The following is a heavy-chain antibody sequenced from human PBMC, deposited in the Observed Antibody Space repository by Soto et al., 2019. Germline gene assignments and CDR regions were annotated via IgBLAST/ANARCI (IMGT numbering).Heavy chain of an antibody. J-gene: IGHJ6*02. D-gene: IGHD1-20*01. CDR1: GYTFTSYD. V-gene: IGHV1-8*01. CDR3: ARGITGTVSYYYGMDV. CDR2: MNPNSGNT. Sequence: ASVKVSCKASGYTFTSYDINWVRQATGQGLEWMGWMNPNSGNTGYAQKFQGRVTMTRNTSISTAYMELSSLRSEDTAVYYCARGITGTVSYYYGMDVWGQGTTVTVSS.